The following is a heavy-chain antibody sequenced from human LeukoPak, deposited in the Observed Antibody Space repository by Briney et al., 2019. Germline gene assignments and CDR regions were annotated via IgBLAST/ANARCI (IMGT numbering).Heavy chain of an antibody. D-gene: IGHD4-17*01. CDR1: GFTFSSYR. Sequence: PGGSLRLSCAASGFTFSSYRMSWVRQAPGKGLEWVANIKQDGSEKYYVDSVKGRLTISRDNAKNSLYLQMNSLRAEDTAVYYCARDPTRSTVSYFDYWGQGTLVTVSS. CDR2: IKQDGSEK. V-gene: IGHV3-7*01. J-gene: IGHJ4*02. CDR3: ARDPTRSTVSYFDY.